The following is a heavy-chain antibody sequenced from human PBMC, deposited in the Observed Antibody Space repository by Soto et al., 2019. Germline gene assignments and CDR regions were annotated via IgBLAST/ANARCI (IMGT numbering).Heavy chain of an antibody. CDR1: GGTFSSYA. Sequence: GASVKVSCKASGGTFSSYAISWVRQAPGQGLDWMGGIIPIFGTANYAQKFQGRVTITADESTSTAYMELSSLRSEDTAVYYCAREIGSGWPYDHYYYGMDVWGQGTTVTVSS. V-gene: IGHV1-69*13. J-gene: IGHJ6*02. CDR3: AREIGSGWPYDHYYYGMDV. D-gene: IGHD6-19*01. CDR2: IIPIFGTA.